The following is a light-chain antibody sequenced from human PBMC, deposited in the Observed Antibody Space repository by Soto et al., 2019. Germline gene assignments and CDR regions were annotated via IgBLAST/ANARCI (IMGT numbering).Light chain of an antibody. CDR3: QQYNNWIWT. V-gene: IGKV3-15*01. J-gene: IGKJ1*01. CDR1: QSVSSN. CDR2: GAS. Sequence: EIVMTQSPATLSVSPGERATLSCRASQSVSSNLAWYQQKPGQAPRLLIYGASTRATGIPARFSGSGSGTEFTLTISSMQSEDFAVYYCQQYNNWIWTFGQGTKVEI.